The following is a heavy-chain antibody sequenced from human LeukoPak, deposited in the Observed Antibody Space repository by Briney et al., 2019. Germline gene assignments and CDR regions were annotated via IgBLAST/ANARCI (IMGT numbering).Heavy chain of an antibody. CDR3: ARHYGP. V-gene: IGHV4-4*02. CDR1: GGSISNSNW. J-gene: IGHJ5*02. D-gene: IGHD3-16*01. CDR2: IHHGGST. Sequence: NPSETLSLTCAVSGGSISNSNWWSWVRQSPGKGLEWIGEIHHGGSTYYNPSLKSRVTISVDTSKNQFSLKLNSVTAADTAVYYCARHYGPWGQGTLVTVSS.